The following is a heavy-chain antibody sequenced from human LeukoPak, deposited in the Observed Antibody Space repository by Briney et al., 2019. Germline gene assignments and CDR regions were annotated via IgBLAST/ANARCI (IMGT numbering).Heavy chain of an antibody. D-gene: IGHD2/OR15-2a*01. V-gene: IGHV4-34*01. J-gene: IGHJ2*01. CDR2: INHSGST. CDR1: GGSFSGYY. Sequence: SETLSLTCAVYGGSFSGYYWSWIRQPPGKGLEWIGEINHSGSTNYNPSLKSRVTIPVDTSKNQFSLKLSSVTAADTAVYYCARGHRLLSRYFDLWGRGTPVTVSS. CDR3: ARGHRLLSRYFDL.